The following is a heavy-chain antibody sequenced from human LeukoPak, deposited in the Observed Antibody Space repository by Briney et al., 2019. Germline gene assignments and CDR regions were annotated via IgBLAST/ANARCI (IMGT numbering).Heavy chain of an antibody. CDR3: ARGPNSSSWYGRVVGFDP. CDR2: INPNSGGT. CDR1: GYTFTGYY. J-gene: IGHJ5*02. V-gene: IGHV1-2*02. Sequence: ASVKVSCKASGYTFTGYYMHWVRQAPGQGLEWMGWINPNSGGTNYAQKFQGRVTMTRNTSISTAYMELSSLRSEDTAVYYCARGPNSSSWYGRVVGFDPWGQGTLVTVSS. D-gene: IGHD6-13*01.